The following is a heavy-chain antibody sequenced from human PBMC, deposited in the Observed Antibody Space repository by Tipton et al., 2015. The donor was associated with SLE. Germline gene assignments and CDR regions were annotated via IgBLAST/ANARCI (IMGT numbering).Heavy chain of an antibody. D-gene: IGHD3-10*01. V-gene: IGHV1-18*01. CDR3: AREVYSGSYYYYYGMDV. J-gene: IGHJ6*02. Sequence: QVQLVQSGPEVKKPGASVKVSCKASGYTFTSYGISWVRQAPGQGLEWMGWISTYNGNTHYAQNLQGRVTMTTYTSTSTAYMELRSLRSDDTAVYYCAREVYSGSYYYYYGMDVWGQGP. CDR2: ISTYNGNT. CDR1: GYTFTSYG.